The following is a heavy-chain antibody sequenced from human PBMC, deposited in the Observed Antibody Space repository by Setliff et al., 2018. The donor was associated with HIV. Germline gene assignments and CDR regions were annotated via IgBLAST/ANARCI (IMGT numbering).Heavy chain of an antibody. CDR3: ARQERYCTSADCYRYFNY. CDR2: IYTSGST. V-gene: IGHV4-61*02. CDR1: GGSISSGSYY. J-gene: IGHJ4*02. D-gene: IGHD2-2*02. Sequence: SETLSLTCTVSGGSISSGSYYWSWIRQPAGKGLEWIGRIYTSGSTNYNPSLKSRVTISVDTSKKQFSLKVNSVTAADTAVYYCARQERYCTSADCYRYFNYWGQGTLVTVSS.